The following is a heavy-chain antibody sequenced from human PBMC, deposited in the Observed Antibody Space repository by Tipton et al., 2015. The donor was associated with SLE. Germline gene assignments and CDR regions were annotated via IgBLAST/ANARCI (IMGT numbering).Heavy chain of an antibody. CDR1: GGSISSYY. Sequence: TLSLTCTVPGGSISSYYWSWIRRPAGKGLEWIGRIYISGSTTYNPTLKSRVTMSVDTSKNPFSLKLSSVTAADTAVYYCARGGCSGGSGGSCYPYYYGMDVWGQGTTVTVSS. V-gene: IGHV4-4*07. J-gene: IGHJ6*02. CDR3: ARGGCSGGSGGSCYPYYYGMDV. D-gene: IGHD2-15*01. CDR2: IYISGST.